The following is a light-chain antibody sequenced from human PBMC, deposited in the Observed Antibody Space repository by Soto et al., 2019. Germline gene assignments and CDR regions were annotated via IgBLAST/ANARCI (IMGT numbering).Light chain of an antibody. CDR3: CSYAGSYSYV. J-gene: IGLJ1*01. Sequence: QCALTQPRSVSGSPGQSVTISCTGTSSDVGGYNYVSWYQEQPGKAPELMIYDVSKRPSGVPDRFSGSKSGNAASLTISGLQAEDEADYYCCSYAGSYSYVFGTGTKVTVL. V-gene: IGLV2-11*01. CDR1: SSDVGGYNY. CDR2: DVS.